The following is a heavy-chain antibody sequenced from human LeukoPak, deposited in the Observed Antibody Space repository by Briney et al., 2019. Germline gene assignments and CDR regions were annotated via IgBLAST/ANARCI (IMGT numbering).Heavy chain of an antibody. D-gene: IGHD2-8*01. CDR2: IWYDGSNK. J-gene: IGHJ4*02. CDR1: GFTFSSYG. V-gene: IGHV3-33*01. CDR3: AVGYCTNGVCYTIDY. Sequence: GGSLRLSCAASGFTFSSYGMHWVRQAPGKGLEWVAVIWYDGSNKYYADSVKDRFTISRDNSKNTLYLQMNSLRAEDTAVYYCAVGYCTNGVCYTIDYWGQGTLVTVSS.